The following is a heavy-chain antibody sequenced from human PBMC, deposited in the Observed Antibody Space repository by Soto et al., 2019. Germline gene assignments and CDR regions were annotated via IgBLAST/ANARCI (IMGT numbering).Heavy chain of an antibody. D-gene: IGHD3-3*01. J-gene: IGHJ3*02. CDR2: ISSDGNNQ. Sequence: QVQLVESGGGVVQPGTSLRLSCAASGFTSSSFVIHWVRQAPGKGLEWLAVISSDGNNQYYADSGKGRFTISRDNSKRTLYLQVNSLRSEDKVVYFCAKERGVLDAFDMWGQGTMVTVS. CDR1: GFTSSSFV. CDR3: AKERGVLDAFDM. V-gene: IGHV3-30*18.